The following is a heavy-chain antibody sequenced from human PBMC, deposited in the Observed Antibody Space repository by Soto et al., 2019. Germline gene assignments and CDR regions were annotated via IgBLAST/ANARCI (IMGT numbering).Heavy chain of an antibody. CDR1: GFTFNNYA. D-gene: IGHD3-10*01. V-gene: IGHV3-23*01. CDR3: AKGRGGSGSLTPRVDF. CDR2: ISGGGDTT. Sequence: EVQLLESGGGLVQPGXXLRLXCAASGFTFNNYAMTWVRQAPGKGXEXVSAISGGGDTTSYADSVKGRFTVSRDGSXDTXXXXXXXXXXXDTALYYCAKGRGGSGSLTPRVDFWGQGTLVTVSS. J-gene: IGHJ4*02.